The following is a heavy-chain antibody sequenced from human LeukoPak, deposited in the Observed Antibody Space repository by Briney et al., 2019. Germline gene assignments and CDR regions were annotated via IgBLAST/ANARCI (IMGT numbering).Heavy chain of an antibody. CDR3: ARVFEDGYNSFDY. Sequence: SETLSLTCTVSGGSISSSSYYWGWIRQPPGKGLEWIGSIYDSGSSYYNPSLKSRVTISVDTFKNQLSLKVSSVTAADTAVYYCARVFEDGYNSFDYWGQGTLVTVSS. D-gene: IGHD5-24*01. J-gene: IGHJ4*02. CDR1: GGSISSSSYY. CDR2: IYDSGSS. V-gene: IGHV4-39*07.